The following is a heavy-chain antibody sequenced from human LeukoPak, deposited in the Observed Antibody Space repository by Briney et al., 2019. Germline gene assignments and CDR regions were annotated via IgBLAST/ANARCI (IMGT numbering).Heavy chain of an antibody. CDR1: GITLSNYG. CDR3: AKDGRHYDSSGYGDY. CDR2: ISDSGGRT. Sequence: PGGSLRLSCAVSGITLSNYGMSWVRQAPGKGLEWVAGISDSGGRTNYADSVKGRFTISRDNSKNTLYLQMNSLRAEDTAVYYCAKDGRHYDSSGYGDYWGQGSLVTVSS. D-gene: IGHD3-22*01. J-gene: IGHJ4*02. V-gene: IGHV3-23*01.